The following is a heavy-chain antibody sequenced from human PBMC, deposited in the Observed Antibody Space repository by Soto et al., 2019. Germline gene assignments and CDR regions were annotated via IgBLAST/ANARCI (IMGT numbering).Heavy chain of an antibody. V-gene: IGHV3-53*01. CDR1: GFTVTNNH. J-gene: IGHJ4*02. CDR2: IWHDGRT. CDR3: TGYGGNSV. Sequence: DVQVVESGGGLTQPGGSLRLSCAVSGFTVTNNHVTWVRQATGKGLECVSVIWHDGRTYYADSVKGRFTISRDNSKNTVYLQMKSLRAEDTAMYYCTGYGGNSVWGQGTLVTVSS. D-gene: IGHD4-17*01.